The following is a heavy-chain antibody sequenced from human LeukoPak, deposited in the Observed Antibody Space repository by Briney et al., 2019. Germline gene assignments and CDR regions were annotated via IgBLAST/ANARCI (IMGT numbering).Heavy chain of an antibody. CDR1: GFTFSSYA. CDR3: AKDQVYYYDSSGIDY. V-gene: IGHV3-23*01. Sequence: PGGSLRLSCAASGFTFSSYAMSWVRQAPGKGLEWVSAISGSGGSTYYADSVKGRFTISRDNSKNTPYLQMNSLRAEDTAVYYCAKDQVYYYDSSGIDYWGQGTLVTVSS. D-gene: IGHD3-22*01. CDR2: ISGSGGST. J-gene: IGHJ4*02.